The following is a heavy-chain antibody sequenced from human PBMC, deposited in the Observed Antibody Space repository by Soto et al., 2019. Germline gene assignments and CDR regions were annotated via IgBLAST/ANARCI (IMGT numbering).Heavy chain of an antibody. CDR2: ISPDGGNT. J-gene: IGHJ4*02. CDR1: GFTFSNYW. D-gene: IGHD1-20*01. V-gene: IGHV3-74*01. CDR3: ARANWKSY. Sequence: GGSLRLSCVASGFTFSNYWMHWVRQAPGKGLVWVSRISPDGGNTNYADSVKGRFTISRDNAKNTVYLQMNSLRAEDTALYYCARANWKSYWGQGPLVTVSS.